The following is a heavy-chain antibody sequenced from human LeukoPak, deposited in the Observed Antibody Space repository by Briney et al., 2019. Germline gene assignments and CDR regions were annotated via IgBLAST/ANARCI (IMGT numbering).Heavy chain of an antibody. Sequence: SETLSLTCTVSGGSLSSYYWSWIRQPPGKGLEGIGYIYYSGSTNYNPSLKSRVTISVDTSKNQFSLKLSFVTAADTAVYYCARDRPDGTDAFDIWGQGTMVTVSS. CDR3: ARDRPDGTDAFDI. V-gene: IGHV4-59*01. D-gene: IGHD1-26*01. CDR2: IYYSGST. J-gene: IGHJ3*02. CDR1: GGSLSSYY.